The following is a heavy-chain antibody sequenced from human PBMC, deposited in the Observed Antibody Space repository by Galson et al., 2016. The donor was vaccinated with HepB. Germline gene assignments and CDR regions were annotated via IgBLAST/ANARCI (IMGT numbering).Heavy chain of an antibody. D-gene: IGHD4-11*01. CDR1: GFTFSNFA. V-gene: IGHV3-33*06. CDR2: IWYDGTSK. Sequence: SLRLSCAASGFTFSNFATHWVRQAPGKGLEWVAVIWYDGTSKYYVDSVKGRFTISRDNSKNTLNLQMNSLRAEDTAVYYCAKVATPNRNYENWFDSWGQGTLVTVSS. J-gene: IGHJ5*01. CDR3: AKVATPNRNYENWFDS.